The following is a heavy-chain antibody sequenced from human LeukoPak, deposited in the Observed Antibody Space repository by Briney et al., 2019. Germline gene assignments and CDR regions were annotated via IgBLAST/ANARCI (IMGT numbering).Heavy chain of an antibody. Sequence: ASVKVSCKASGYTFTSYGISWVRQAPGQGLEWMGWINPNSGGTNYAQKFQGWVTMTRDTSISTAYMELSRLRSDDTAVYYCARGRDFERGYSGYGDSWFDPWGQGTLVTVSS. J-gene: IGHJ5*02. CDR1: GYTFTSYG. D-gene: IGHD5-12*01. CDR3: ARGRDFERGYSGYGDSWFDP. CDR2: INPNSGGT. V-gene: IGHV1-2*04.